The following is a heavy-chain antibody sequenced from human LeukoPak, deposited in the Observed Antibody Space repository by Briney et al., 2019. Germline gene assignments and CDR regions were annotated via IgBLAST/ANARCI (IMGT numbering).Heavy chain of an antibody. Sequence: PSETLSLTCAVSGGSISSSNWWSWVRQPPGKGLEWIGEIYHSGSTNYNPSLKSRVTISVDKSKNQFSLKLSSVTAADTAVYYCARDGFEGGAAGTFLIYYGMDVWGQGTTVTVSS. V-gene: IGHV4-4*02. J-gene: IGHJ6*02. CDR2: IYHSGST. CDR3: ARDGFEGGAAGTFLIYYGMDV. D-gene: IGHD6-13*01. CDR1: GGSISSSNW.